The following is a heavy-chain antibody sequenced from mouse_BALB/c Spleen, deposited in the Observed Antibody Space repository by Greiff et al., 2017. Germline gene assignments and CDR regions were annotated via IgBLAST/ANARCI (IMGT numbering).Heavy chain of an antibody. CDR3: ARDRDYYGSSPWFAY. D-gene: IGHD1-1*01. J-gene: IGHJ3*01. CDR1: GFTFSSYA. V-gene: IGHV5-9-4*01. Sequence: EVQLVESGGGLVKPGGSLKLSCAASGFTFSSYAMSWVRQSPEKRLEWVAEISSGGSYTYYPDTVTGRFTISRDNAKNTLYLEMSSLRSEDTAMYYCARDRDYYGSSPWFAYWGQGTLVTVSA. CDR2: ISSGGSYT.